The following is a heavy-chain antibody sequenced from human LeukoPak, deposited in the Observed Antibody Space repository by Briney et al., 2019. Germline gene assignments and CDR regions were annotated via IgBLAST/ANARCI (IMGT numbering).Heavy chain of an antibody. CDR3: ARDQLRYCSSTSCYIGNY. CDR1: AYTFTSYG. Sequence: SVNLACILSAYTFTSYGISWVRHAHGQVIEWVGSIIAYNGNTNYGAKLQDRVTMTTDPSTSTAYMELRSLRSDDTAVYYCARDQLRYCSSTSCYIGNYWGQGTLVTVSS. J-gene: IGHJ4*02. CDR2: IIAYNGNT. V-gene: IGHV1-18*01. D-gene: IGHD2-2*02.